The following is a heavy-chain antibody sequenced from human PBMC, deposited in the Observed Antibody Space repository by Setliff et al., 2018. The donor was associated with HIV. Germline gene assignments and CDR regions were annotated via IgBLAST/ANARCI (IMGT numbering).Heavy chain of an antibody. CDR1: GFTFSSYS. J-gene: IGHJ4*02. CDR3: AREELVGGFDY. D-gene: IGHD6-13*01. CDR2: ISSSSSTI. V-gene: IGHV3-48*01. Sequence: GGSLRLSCAASGFTFSSYSMNWVRQAPGKGLEWVSYISSSSSTIYYADSVKGRFTISSDNAKNSLHLQVNSLRAEDTAVYYCAREELVGGFDYWGQGTLVTVSS.